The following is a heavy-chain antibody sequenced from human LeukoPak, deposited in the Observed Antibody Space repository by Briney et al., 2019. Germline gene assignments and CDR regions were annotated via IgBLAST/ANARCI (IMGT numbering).Heavy chain of an antibody. J-gene: IGHJ4*02. D-gene: IGHD5-18*01. CDR3: ASFSGYSYGLQAFY. CDR1: GFTFSSYG. Sequence: GRSLRLSCAASGFTFSSYGMHWVRQAPGKGLEWVAVIWYDGSNKYYADSVKGRFTISRDNSKNTLYLQMNSLRAEDTAVYYCASFSGYSYGLQAFYWGQGTLATVSS. CDR2: IWYDGSNK. V-gene: IGHV3-33*01.